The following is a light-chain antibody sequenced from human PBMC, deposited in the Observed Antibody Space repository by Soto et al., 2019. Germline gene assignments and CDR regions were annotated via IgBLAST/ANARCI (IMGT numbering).Light chain of an antibody. Sequence: EMVLTQSPGTLSLSPGERATLSCRASQSVSSSYLAWYQQKPGLAHRLLIYGASSRATGIPDRFSGSGSGTDFTLTICRLEPEDFAVYYCQQYGSSPLYTVGQGTKLEIK. V-gene: IGKV3-20*01. CDR1: QSVSSSY. CDR2: GAS. CDR3: QQYGSSPLYT. J-gene: IGKJ2*01.